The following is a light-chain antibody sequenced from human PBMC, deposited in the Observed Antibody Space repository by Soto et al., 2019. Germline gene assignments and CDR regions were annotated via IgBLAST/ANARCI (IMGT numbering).Light chain of an antibody. CDR2: WSS. CDR3: QQYNNWPT. Sequence: DIVMTQSPDSLAVSLGERATINFKSSQSLLYRSNNKNYLAWYQHKPGQPPKLLIYWSSTRESGVPDRFSGSGSGTDFTLTISSLQAEDVALYYCQQYNNWPTFGGGTKVDIK. CDR1: QSLLYRSNNKNY. V-gene: IGKV4-1*01. J-gene: IGKJ4*01.